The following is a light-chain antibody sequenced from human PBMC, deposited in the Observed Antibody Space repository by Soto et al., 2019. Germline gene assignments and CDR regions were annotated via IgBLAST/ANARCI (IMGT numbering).Light chain of an antibody. J-gene: IGKJ2*01. CDR3: MQGTHWPFT. Sequence: EVVMTQSPLSLPVTLGQPASISCKSTQGLVYSDGNIYLNWFHQRPGQSPRRLSNKISDRDSGVPDGFCGSGSGTDFTLDISRVEDEDVGIYYCMQGTHWPFTFGQGTKLEIK. CDR2: KIS. CDR1: QGLVYSDGNIY. V-gene: IGKV2-30*01.